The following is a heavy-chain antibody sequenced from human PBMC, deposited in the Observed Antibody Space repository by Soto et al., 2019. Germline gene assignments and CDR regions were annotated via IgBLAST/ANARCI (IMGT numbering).Heavy chain of an antibody. V-gene: IGHV3-33*01. CDR1: GFTFTSHG. CDR3: ASPYGSGSFLGMDV. CDR2: IWYDGSSK. Sequence: PGGTLRLSCAAYGFTFTSHGLHWVRQAPGKGLEWVAVIWYDGSSKYYADSVKGRFTISRDNSKNTLYLQMNSLRAEDTAVYYCASPYGSGSFLGMDVWGQGTTVTVSS. D-gene: IGHD3-10*01. J-gene: IGHJ6*02.